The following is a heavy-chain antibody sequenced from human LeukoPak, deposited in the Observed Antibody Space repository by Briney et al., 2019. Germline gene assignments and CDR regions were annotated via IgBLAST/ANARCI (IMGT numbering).Heavy chain of an antibody. V-gene: IGHV1-8*02. CDR2: MNPNSGNT. CDR3: ARVYYDILTGRYYYYMDV. Sequence: GASVKVSCKASGYTFTSYGISWVRQATGQGLEWMGWMNPNSGNTGYAQKFQGRVTMTRNTSISTAYMELSSLRSEDTAVYYCARVYYDILTGRYYYYMDVWGKGTTVTISS. D-gene: IGHD3-9*01. CDR1: GYTFTSYG. J-gene: IGHJ6*03.